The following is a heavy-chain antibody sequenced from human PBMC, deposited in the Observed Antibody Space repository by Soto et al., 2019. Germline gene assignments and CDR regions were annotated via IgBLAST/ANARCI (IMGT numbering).Heavy chain of an antibody. Sequence: GGSLSLSCVGSGFTLSTYSINWVRQAPGKGLEWVSSISSRSDIYYADSVKGRFTISRDNAKNSLYLQMNSLRAEDTAVYYCARAGITMVRLPFDPWGQGTLVTVSS. V-gene: IGHV3-21*01. CDR3: ARAGITMVRLPFDP. CDR2: ISSRSDI. J-gene: IGHJ5*02. CDR1: GFTLSTYS. D-gene: IGHD3-10*01.